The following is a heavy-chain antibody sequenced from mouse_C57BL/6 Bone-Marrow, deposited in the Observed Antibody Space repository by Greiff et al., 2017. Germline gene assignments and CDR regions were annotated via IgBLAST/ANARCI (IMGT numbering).Heavy chain of an antibody. J-gene: IGHJ1*03. CDR1: GYTFTSYG. D-gene: IGHD1-1*01. V-gene: IGHV1-81*01. CDR3: ARSVFITTVVAHWYFDV. Sequence: VKLVESGAELARPGASVKLSCKASGYTFTSYGISWVKQRNGQGLEWIGEIYPRSGNTYYNEKFKGKATLTADKSSSTAYMELRSLTSEDSAVYFCARSVFITTVVAHWYFDVWGTGTTVTVSS. CDR2: IYPRSGNT.